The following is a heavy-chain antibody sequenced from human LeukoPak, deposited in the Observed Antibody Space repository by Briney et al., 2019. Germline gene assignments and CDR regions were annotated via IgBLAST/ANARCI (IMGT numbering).Heavy chain of an antibody. D-gene: IGHD3-10*01. Sequence: ASVKVSCKASGYTFTGYYMHWVRQAPGQGLEWMGWINPNSGGTNYAQKFQGRVTMTRDTSISIAYMELSRLRSDDTAVYYCASSGFLWFGEYRSPLDYWGQGTLVTVSS. CDR3: ASSGFLWFGEYRSPLDY. V-gene: IGHV1-2*02. J-gene: IGHJ4*02. CDR1: GYTFTGYY. CDR2: INPNSGGT.